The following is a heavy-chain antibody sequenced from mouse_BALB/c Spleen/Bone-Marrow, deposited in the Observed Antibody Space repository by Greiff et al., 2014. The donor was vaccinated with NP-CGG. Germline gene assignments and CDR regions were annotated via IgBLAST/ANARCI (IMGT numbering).Heavy chain of an antibody. CDR2: IYPGDGDT. CDR1: GYAFSSYW. J-gene: IGHJ2*01. D-gene: IGHD4-1*01. CDR3: ARVRNWADY. Sequence: VHLVESGAELVRPGSSVKIFCKASGYAFSSYWMNWVKQRPGQGLEWIGQIYPGDGDTNYNGKFKGKATLTADKSSSTAYMQLSSLTSEDSAVYFCARVRNWADYWGQGTTLTVSS. V-gene: IGHV1-80*01.